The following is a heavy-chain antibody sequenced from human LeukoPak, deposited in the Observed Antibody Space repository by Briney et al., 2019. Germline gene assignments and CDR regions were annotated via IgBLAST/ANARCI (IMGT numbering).Heavy chain of an antibody. CDR1: GGSISSYY. Sequence: SETLSLTCTVSGGSISSYYWSWIRQPPGKGLEWIGYIYYSGSTNYNPSLKSRVTISVDTSKNQFSLKLSSVTAADTAVYYCARDIRAVGFDYWGQGTLVTVSS. V-gene: IGHV4-59*01. D-gene: IGHD1-14*01. CDR3: ARDIRAVGFDY. J-gene: IGHJ4*02. CDR2: IYYSGST.